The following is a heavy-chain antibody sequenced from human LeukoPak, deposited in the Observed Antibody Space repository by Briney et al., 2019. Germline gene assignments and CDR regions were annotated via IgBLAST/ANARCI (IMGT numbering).Heavy chain of an antibody. Sequence: ASVKVSCKASGYTFTTSGISWVRRAPGQGLEWMGWISGYNGDTKYAQKFQGRVTMATDTSTSTAYMDLRSLRSDDTAVYYCARDDDGTSFNWFDPWGQGTLVTVSS. CDR2: ISGYNGDT. V-gene: IGHV1-18*01. J-gene: IGHJ5*02. CDR1: GYTFTTSG. D-gene: IGHD2-2*01. CDR3: ARDDDGTSFNWFDP.